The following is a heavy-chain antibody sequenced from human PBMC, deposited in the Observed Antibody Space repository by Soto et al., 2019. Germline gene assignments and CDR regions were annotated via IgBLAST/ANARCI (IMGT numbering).Heavy chain of an antibody. CDR2: IGDSGDNT. J-gene: IGHJ4*02. Sequence: EVQLLESGGDLVQPGGSLRLSCATSGFTFSSYGLSWVRQAPGKGLEWVSGIGDSGDNTYYADSVKGRFTIFRDNSKNTLYLQMNSLRADDTAVYYCAKDRAPNYNGSGSAGWGQGTLVTVSS. D-gene: IGHD3-10*01. V-gene: IGHV3-23*01. CDR1: GFTFSSYG. CDR3: AKDRAPNYNGSGSAG.